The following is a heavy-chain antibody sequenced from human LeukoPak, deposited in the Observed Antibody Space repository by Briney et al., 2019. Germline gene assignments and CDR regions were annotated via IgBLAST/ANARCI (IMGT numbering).Heavy chain of an antibody. Sequence: GGSLRLSCAASGFTFSTYAMSWVRHTPGQGLEWVSGISSGGNTQYTDYVKGRFTVSRDNSKNTLHLQMDSLRAEDTAIYYCTKDRRQWVVPYFDSWGQGTVVTVSS. V-gene: IGHV3-23*01. CDR3: TKDRRQWVVPYFDS. CDR1: GFTFSTYA. CDR2: ISSGGNT. D-gene: IGHD6-19*01. J-gene: IGHJ4*02.